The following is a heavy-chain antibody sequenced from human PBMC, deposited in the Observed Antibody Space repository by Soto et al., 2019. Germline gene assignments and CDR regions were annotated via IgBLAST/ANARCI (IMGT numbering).Heavy chain of an antibody. D-gene: IGHD6-13*01. CDR2: ISSSSSYI. CDR1: GFTFSSYS. CDR3: ARDSPRGVAAAVSGMDV. V-gene: IGHV3-21*01. Sequence: EVQLVESGGGLVKPGGSLRLSCAASGFTFSSYSMNWVRQAPGKGLEWVSSISSSSSYIYYADSVKGRFTISRDNAKNSLYLQMNNLRGEDTAVYYCARDSPRGVAAAVSGMDVWGQGTTVTVSS. J-gene: IGHJ6*02.